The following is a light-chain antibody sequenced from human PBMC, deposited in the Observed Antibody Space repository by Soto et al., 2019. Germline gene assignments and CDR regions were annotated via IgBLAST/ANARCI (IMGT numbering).Light chain of an antibody. CDR1: QNINSNW. V-gene: IGKV3-20*01. Sequence: EIVLTQSPGTLSLSPGERATLSCRTSQNINSNWLAWYQQKPGQAPRLVIYGAFTRATGIPDRFSGCGSGTDFTLTISRLEPEDFAVYYCQKFGNSQWTFGQGTKVEVK. CDR3: QKFGNSQWT. CDR2: GAF. J-gene: IGKJ1*01.